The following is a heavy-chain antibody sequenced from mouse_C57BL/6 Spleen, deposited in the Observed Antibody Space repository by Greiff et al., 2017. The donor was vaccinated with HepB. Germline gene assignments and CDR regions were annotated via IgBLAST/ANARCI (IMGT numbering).Heavy chain of an antibody. J-gene: IGHJ4*01. CDR3: TRGGVTIAMDY. CDR1: GYTFTDYE. CDR2: IDPETGGT. D-gene: IGHD2-2*01. Sequence: VQLQQSGAELVRPGASVTLSCKASGYTFTDYEMHWVKQTPVHGLEWIGAIDPETGGTAYNQKFKGKAILTADKSSSTAYMELRSLTSEDSAVYYCTRGGVTIAMDYWGQGTSVTVSS. V-gene: IGHV1-15*01.